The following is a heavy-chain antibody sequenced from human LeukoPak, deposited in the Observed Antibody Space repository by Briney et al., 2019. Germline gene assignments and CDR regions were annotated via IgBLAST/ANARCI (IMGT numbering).Heavy chain of an antibody. V-gene: IGHV4-59*01. D-gene: IGHD6-19*01. CDR1: GGSISTYY. J-gene: IGHJ4*02. CDR3: ARDWYSSAWPIFDY. CDR2: MSYGGST. Sequence: SETLSLTCTVSGGSISTYYWSWIRQPPGKGLEWIGYMSYGGSTNYNPSLKSRVTISVDTSKNHVSLNLSSVTAADTAVYYCARDWYSSAWPIFDYWGQGTLVTVSS.